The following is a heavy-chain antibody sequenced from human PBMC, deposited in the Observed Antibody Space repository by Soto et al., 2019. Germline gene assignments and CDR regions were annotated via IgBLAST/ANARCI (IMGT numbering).Heavy chain of an antibody. CDR1: GYTFTGYY. Sequence: ASVKVSCKASGYTFTGYYMHWVRQAPGQGLEWMGWINPNSGGTNYAQKFQGRVTMTRDTSISTAYMELSRQRSDDAAVYYCARGKGMGYSYGSAFDYWGQGTLVTVSS. CDR2: INPNSGGT. V-gene: IGHV1-2*02. CDR3: ARGKGMGYSYGSAFDY. D-gene: IGHD5-18*01. J-gene: IGHJ4*02.